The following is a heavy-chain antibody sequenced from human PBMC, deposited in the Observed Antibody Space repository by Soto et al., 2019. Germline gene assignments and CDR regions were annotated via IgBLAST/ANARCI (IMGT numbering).Heavy chain of an antibody. Sequence: QVQLQESGPGLVKPSETLSLTCTVSGGSISSYYWSWIRQPPGKGLEWIGYIYYSGSTNYNPSLRSRVTVSVDTSKNQFSLKVSSVTDADTAVYYCARRYGWAFDIWGQGTMVTVSS. V-gene: IGHV4-59*08. CDR1: GGSISSYY. CDR2: IYYSGST. CDR3: ARRYGWAFDI. J-gene: IGHJ3*02. D-gene: IGHD3-16*01.